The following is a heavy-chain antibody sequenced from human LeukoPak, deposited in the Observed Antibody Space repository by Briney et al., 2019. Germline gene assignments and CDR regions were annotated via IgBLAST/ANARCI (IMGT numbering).Heavy chain of an antibody. Sequence: SETLSLTRPVSGRSISNYYWSWIRQPPGKGLEWNGYIYYTGSTNFNPSLTSRVTISVDTSKNQFSLKLSSVTAADTAVYYCGRGYSSSWYFNWFDPWGQGTLVTVSS. J-gene: IGHJ5*02. CDR3: GRGYSSSWYFNWFDP. D-gene: IGHD6-13*01. CDR2: IYYTGST. CDR1: GRSISNYY. V-gene: IGHV4-59*01.